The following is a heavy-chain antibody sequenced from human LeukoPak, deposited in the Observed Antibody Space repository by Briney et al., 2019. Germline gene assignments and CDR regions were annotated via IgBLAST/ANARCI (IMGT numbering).Heavy chain of an antibody. V-gene: IGHV1-18*01. CDR2: MSAYNGNT. Sequence: GASVKVSCKASGYTFTTYGISWVRLAPGQGLEWMGWMSAYNGNTNYAQQFQGRVTMTTDTSMSTAYMELRSLRSDDTAVYYCARDLIAVRPGWFDPWGQGSLVTVSS. J-gene: IGHJ5*02. CDR3: ARDLIAVRPGWFDP. D-gene: IGHD6-6*01. CDR1: GYTFTTYG.